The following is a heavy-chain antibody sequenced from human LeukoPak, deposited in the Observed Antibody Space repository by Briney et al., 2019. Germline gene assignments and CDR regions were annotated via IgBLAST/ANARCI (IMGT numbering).Heavy chain of an antibody. Sequence: PSETLSLTCTVPGGSITNYYWSWIRQPPGKGLEWIGYIYYSGSTNYNPSLKSRVTISLDTSKKQFSLKLSSLTAADTAVCYCASDYDSGGYYFVWGQGTLVTVSS. V-gene: IGHV4-59*01. CDR3: ASDYDSGGYYFV. CDR2: IYYSGST. D-gene: IGHD3-22*01. CDR1: GGSITNYY. J-gene: IGHJ4*02.